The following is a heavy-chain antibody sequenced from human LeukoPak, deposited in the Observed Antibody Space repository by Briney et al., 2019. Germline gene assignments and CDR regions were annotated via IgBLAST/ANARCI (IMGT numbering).Heavy chain of an antibody. CDR3: ARPYYYDSRIDP. J-gene: IGHJ5*02. D-gene: IGHD3-22*01. V-gene: IGHV4-30-4*01. CDR1: GGSISSGDYY. Sequence: PSQTLSLTCTVSGGSISSGDYYWSWIRQPPGKGLEWIAYMYYSGSTYYNPSLKSRVTMSADTSKNQLTLKLSSVSAGDTAVYCCARPYYYDSRIDPWGQGILVTVSS. CDR2: MYYSGST.